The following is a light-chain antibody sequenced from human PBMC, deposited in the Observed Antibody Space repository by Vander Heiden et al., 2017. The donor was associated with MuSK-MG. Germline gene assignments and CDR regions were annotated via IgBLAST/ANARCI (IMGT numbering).Light chain of an antibody. CDR1: QRISSW. CDR3: QQYNSYSPWT. J-gene: IGKJ1*01. CDR2: DAS. Sequence: DIQMTQSPSTLSASVGDRVTITCRASQRISSWLAWYQQKPGKAPKLLIYDASSLESGVPSRCSGSGSGTEFTLTISSLQPDDFATYYCQQYNSYSPWTFGQGTKVEIK. V-gene: IGKV1-5*01.